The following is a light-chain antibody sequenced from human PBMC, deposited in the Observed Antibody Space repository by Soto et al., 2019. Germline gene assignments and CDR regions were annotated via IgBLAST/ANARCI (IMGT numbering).Light chain of an antibody. J-gene: IGKJ4*02. Sequence: DIQMTQSPSSLSASVGDRVTITCQASQDISNSISWYQQRPGKAPKLVIHDASPLETGVPSRLSGSGSGTEVRFPITTLQSEDIATYYCYQYHSLPRTFGGGTKRDIK. CDR2: DAS. CDR3: YQYHSLPRT. V-gene: IGKV1-33*01. CDR1: QDISNS.